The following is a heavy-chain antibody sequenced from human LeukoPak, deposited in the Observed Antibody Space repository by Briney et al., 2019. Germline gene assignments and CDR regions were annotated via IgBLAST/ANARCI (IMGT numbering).Heavy chain of an antibody. V-gene: IGHV4-59*01. D-gene: IGHD3-22*01. CDR2: FSYSGST. CDR3: ARHFYDSSGLTYFDF. Sequence: SETLSLTCTVSGGSISSYYLSWIRQPPGKGLEWVGYFSYSGSTDYNPSLKSRVTMSVDTAKSQFSLKLRAVTAADSAVYYCARHFYDSSGLTYFDFWGRGILVTVSS. J-gene: IGHJ2*01. CDR1: GGSISSYY.